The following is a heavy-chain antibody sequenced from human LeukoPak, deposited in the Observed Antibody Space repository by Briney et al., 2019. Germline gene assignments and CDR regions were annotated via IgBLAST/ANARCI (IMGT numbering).Heavy chain of an antibody. CDR2: IKQDGSEK. V-gene: IGHV3-7*03. Sequence: GGSLRLSCAASGFTFSSYWMSWVRQAPGKGLEWVANIKQDGSEKYYADSVRGRFTISRDNAKNSLYLQMNSLRAEDTALYYCAKAFGFSYCSGGSCYAFDYWGQGTLVTVSS. CDR1: GFTFSSYW. D-gene: IGHD2-15*01. CDR3: AKAFGFSYCSGGSCYAFDY. J-gene: IGHJ4*02.